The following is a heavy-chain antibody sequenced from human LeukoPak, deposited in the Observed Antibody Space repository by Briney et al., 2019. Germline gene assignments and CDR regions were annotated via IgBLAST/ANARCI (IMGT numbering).Heavy chain of an antibody. V-gene: IGHV1-2*02. CDR3: ARVAGLCSAGSCGNWFDP. CDR2: INPNNGGT. CDR1: GYTFIGHY. D-gene: IGHD3-10*01. Sequence: ASVKVSCKASGYTFIGHYIHWVRQAPGQGLEWMGWINPNNGGTKYAPKSQGRVTMTRDTSISTAYMELSSLRSDDTAVYYCARVAGLCSAGSCGNWFDPWGQGTLVTVSS. J-gene: IGHJ5*02.